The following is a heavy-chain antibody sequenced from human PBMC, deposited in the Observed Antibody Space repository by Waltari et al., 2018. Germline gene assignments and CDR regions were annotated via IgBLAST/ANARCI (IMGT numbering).Heavy chain of an antibody. D-gene: IGHD3-3*02. CDR2: ISYDGSKK. CDR1: GFTFSRYA. CDR3: ARDDHFWSGHPHYMDV. J-gene: IGHJ6*03. Sequence: QVQLVESGGGAVQPGRSLRLSFAVSGFTFSRYAFPWVRQAPGKGLEWVAVISYDGSKKYYADFVKGRFTISRDNSKNTAYMQMESLRDEDTAIYYCARDDHFWSGHPHYMDVWGKGTTVIVSS. V-gene: IGHV3-30-3*01.